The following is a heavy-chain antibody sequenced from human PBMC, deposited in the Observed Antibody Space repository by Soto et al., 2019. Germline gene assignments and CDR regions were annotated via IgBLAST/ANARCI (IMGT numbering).Heavy chain of an antibody. Sequence: TPSLTCTVSGGSISSGNYYSSWIRPPPGKGLEWIGLISYSGSTYYSTSLKSRVTISVDTSKSQFSLNLSFVTAADTSVYYCATMGTPATGLYFFDYWGQGSLVTVSS. CDR1: GGSISSGNYY. CDR2: ISYSGST. V-gene: IGHV4-30-4*01. D-gene: IGHD2-15*01. J-gene: IGHJ4*02. CDR3: ATMGTPATGLYFFDY.